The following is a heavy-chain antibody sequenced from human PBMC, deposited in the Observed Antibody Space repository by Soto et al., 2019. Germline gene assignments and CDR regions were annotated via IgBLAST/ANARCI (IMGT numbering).Heavy chain of an antibody. CDR1: GYTLSRSC. Sequence: VLEKVFRKASGYTLSRSCINWVRQATGQGLEWMGWMNPNSGNTGYAQKFQGRVTMTRNTSISTAYMELSSLRSEDTAVYYCARSYKSGFDPWGQGTLVTVSS. D-gene: IGHD1-1*01. CDR3: ARSYKSGFDP. CDR2: MNPNSGNT. J-gene: IGHJ5*02. V-gene: IGHV1-8*01.